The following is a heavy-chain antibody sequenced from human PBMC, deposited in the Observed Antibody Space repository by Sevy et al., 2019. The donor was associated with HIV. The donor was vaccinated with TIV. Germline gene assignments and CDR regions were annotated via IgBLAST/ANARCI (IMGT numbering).Heavy chain of an antibody. Sequence: SETLSLTCTVSGGSISSYYWSWIRQPPGKGLEWIGYIYYGGSTNYNPSLKSLVTISVDTSKNQFSLKLSSVTAADTAVYYCARSGRDYYYGMDVWGQGTTVTVSS. CDR1: GGSISSYY. V-gene: IGHV4-59*13. J-gene: IGHJ6*02. CDR2: IYYGGST. CDR3: ARSGRDYYYGMDV. D-gene: IGHD1-1*01.